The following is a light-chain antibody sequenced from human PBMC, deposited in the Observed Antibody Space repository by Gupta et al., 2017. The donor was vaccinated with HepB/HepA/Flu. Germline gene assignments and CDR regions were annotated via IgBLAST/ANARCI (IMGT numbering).Light chain of an antibody. Sequence: SYVLSQPPSVPVAPGTTARITCGGNKIGSKSVNWYQQKPGQAPELVLYYDSDRPSGIPERFSGSNSGNTATLTISRVEAGDEADYYCQVWDSSSDHRVVFGGGTKLTVL. J-gene: IGLJ2*01. CDR2: YDS. CDR1: KIGSKS. V-gene: IGLV3-21*04. CDR3: QVWDSSSDHRVV.